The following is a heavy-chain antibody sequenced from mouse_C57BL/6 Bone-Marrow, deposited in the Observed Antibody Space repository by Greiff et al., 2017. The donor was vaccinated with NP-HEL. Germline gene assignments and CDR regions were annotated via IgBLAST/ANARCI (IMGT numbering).Heavy chain of an antibody. J-gene: IGHJ2*01. CDR1: GFTFSSYA. CDR2: ISDGGSYT. Sequence: EVKLMESGGGLVKPGGSLKLSCAASGFTFSSYAMSWVRQTPEKRLEWVATISDGGSYTYYPDNVKGRFTISRDNAKNNLYLQMSHLKSEDTAMYYCARESSYFDYWGQGTTLTVSS. V-gene: IGHV5-4*01. CDR3: ARESSYFDY. D-gene: IGHD1-1*01.